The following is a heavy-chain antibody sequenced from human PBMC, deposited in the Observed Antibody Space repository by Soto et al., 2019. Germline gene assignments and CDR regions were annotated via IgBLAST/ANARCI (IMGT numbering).Heavy chain of an antibody. CDR2: IHDSGNT. CDR1: GGSVGISDYL. CDR3: ARARGGDSGDYASLFDR. Sequence: PSETLSLTCTVFGGSVGISDYLWSWIRQRPGKGLEWIGYIHDSGNTYYNPSLKSRVTISLDTSKNQFSLKVTSMTAADTAVYFCARARGGDSGDYASLFDRWGQGNLVTVSS. D-gene: IGHD4-17*01. J-gene: IGHJ5*02. V-gene: IGHV4-30-4*01.